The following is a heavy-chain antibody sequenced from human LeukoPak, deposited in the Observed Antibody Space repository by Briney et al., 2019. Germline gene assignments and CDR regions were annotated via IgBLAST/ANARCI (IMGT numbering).Heavy chain of an antibody. V-gene: IGHV3-23*01. CDR2: ISGSGGST. D-gene: IGHD6-19*01. CDR1: GFTFSSYA. J-gene: IGHJ4*02. CDR3: AKDFSSNGWYPPSDY. Sequence: PGGSLRLSCAASGFTFSSYAMSWVRQAPGKGLEWVSAISGSGGSTYYADSVKGRFTISRDNSKNTLYLQMNSLRAEDTAVYYCAKDFSSNGWYPPSDYWGQGTLVTVSS.